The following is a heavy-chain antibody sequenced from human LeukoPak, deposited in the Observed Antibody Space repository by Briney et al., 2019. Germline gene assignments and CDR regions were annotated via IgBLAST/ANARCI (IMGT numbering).Heavy chain of an antibody. Sequence: ASETLSLTCAVYGGSFSGYYWSWIRQPPGKGLEWIGEINHSGSTNYNPSLKSRVTISVDTSKNQFSLKLSSVTAADTAVYYCARSRLRWARADAFDIWGQGTMVTVSS. V-gene: IGHV4-34*01. J-gene: IGHJ3*02. CDR1: GGSFSGYY. CDR3: ARSRLRWARADAFDI. D-gene: IGHD4-23*01. CDR2: INHSGST.